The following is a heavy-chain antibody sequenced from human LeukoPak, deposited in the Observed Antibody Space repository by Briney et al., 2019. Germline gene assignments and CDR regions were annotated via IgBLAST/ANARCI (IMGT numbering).Heavy chain of an antibody. Sequence: ASVKVSCTASGGTFSSYAISWVRQAPGQGLEWMGRIIPILGIANYAQKFQGRVTITADKSTSTAYMELSSLRSEDTAVYYCARDRYYDSSGPHAFDIWGQGTMVTVSS. CDR3: ARDRYYDSSGPHAFDI. J-gene: IGHJ3*02. CDR2: IIPILGIA. CDR1: GGTFSSYA. V-gene: IGHV1-69*04. D-gene: IGHD3-22*01.